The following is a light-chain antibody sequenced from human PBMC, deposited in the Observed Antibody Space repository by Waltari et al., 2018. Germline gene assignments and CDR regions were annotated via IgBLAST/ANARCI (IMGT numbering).Light chain of an antibody. CDR2: DVS. V-gene: IGLV2-14*01. CDR1: SSDVGGYNY. J-gene: IGLJ3*02. Sequence: QSALTQPASVSGSPGQSITISCTGTSSDVGGYNYVSWYQQHPGKAPKLMIYDVSKRPSGVSNRFAGSKSGNTASLTIYGLQAEDEAEYYCSSYTSSSTWVFGGGTKLTVL. CDR3: SSYTSSSTWV.